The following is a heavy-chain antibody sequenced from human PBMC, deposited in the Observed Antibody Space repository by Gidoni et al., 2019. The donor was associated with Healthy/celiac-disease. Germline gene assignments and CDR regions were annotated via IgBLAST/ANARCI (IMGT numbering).Heavy chain of an antibody. CDR1: GFTFSSYI. V-gene: IGHV3-48*02. J-gene: IGHJ1*01. CDR2: ISSSSSTI. CDR3: ARGITWGSSWYEIMDRTEYFQH. Sequence: EVPLVESWGGFVQPGGSLRLSFSPSGFTFSSYIINLVRQAPGTGLEWDSYISSSSSTIYYADSVKGRFTISRDNAKNSMYQQMNSLRDEDTAVYYCARGITWGSSWYEIMDRTEYFQHWGQGTLVTVSS. D-gene: IGHD6-13*01.